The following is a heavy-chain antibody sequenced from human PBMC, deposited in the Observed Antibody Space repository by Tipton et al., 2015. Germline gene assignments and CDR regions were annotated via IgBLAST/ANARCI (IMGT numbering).Heavy chain of an antibody. V-gene: IGHV3-48*02. CDR3: ARDRSDYDLGGYYFDY. CDR1: GFTFSSYS. CDR2: ISTFSSSI. Sequence: SLRLSCAASGFTFSSYSMNWVRQAPGRGLEWVSFISTFSSSIYYADSVKGRFTISRDNAKNSLYLQMNSLRDEDTAVYYCARDRSDYDLGGYYFDYWGQGTLVTVSS. J-gene: IGHJ4*02. D-gene: IGHD5-12*01.